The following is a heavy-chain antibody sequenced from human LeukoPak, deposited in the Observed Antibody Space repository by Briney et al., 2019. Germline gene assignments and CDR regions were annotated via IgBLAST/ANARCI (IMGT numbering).Heavy chain of an antibody. Sequence: GGPLTLSCAASGFTFRSYWMHWVRHAPGKGLVWVSRINSDGSSTSYADSVKGRFTISRDNAKNKLYLQMNSLRAEDTAVYYCARGPAEAHFDWFVSWGQGTLVTVSS. V-gene: IGHV3-74*01. CDR3: ARGPAEAHFDWFVS. CDR2: INSDGSST. CDR1: GFTFRSYW. D-gene: IGHD3-9*01. J-gene: IGHJ4*02.